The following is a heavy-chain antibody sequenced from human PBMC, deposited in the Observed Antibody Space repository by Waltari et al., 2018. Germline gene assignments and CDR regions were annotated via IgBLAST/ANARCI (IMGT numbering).Heavy chain of an antibody. Sequence: EVKVVDSGGGLVQPGGSLRLSCAASGFTLSNSWIHWVRKAPGKGLVWVSIMSADGSVRRYADSVKGRFTISRDNVKNMLYLQMDSLRAEDTAVYYCARDGGRNLDYWGQGTLVVVSS. CDR1: GFTLSNSW. V-gene: IGHV3-74*01. CDR3: ARDGGRNLDY. CDR2: MSADGSVR. D-gene: IGHD6-25*01. J-gene: IGHJ4*02.